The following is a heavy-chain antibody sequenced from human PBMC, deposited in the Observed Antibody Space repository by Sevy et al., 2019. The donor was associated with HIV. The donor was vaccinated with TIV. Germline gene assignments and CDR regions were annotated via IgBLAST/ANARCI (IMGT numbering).Heavy chain of an antibody. D-gene: IGHD5-18*01. V-gene: IGHV1-2*02. CDR2: INPKNDVT. Sequence: ASVKVSCKASGYSFTDYYMHWVRQAPAQGLEWMAWINPKNDVTNYAQKFQGRVTMTRDTSTSTAYMELTRLRSDDTAVYYCARARRVTTVYYYYGMDVWGQGTTVTVSS. CDR3: ARARRVTTVYYYYGMDV. J-gene: IGHJ6*02. CDR1: GYSFTDYY.